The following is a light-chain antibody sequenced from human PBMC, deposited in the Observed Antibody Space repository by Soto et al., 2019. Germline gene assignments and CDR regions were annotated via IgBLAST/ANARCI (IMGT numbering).Light chain of an antibody. CDR2: SAS. Sequence: EIVMTQSPATLSVSPGGRATLSCRASQSISATLAWYQQKPGQAPRLLIYSASRRSTGFPARFSGSGSGTDFTLTISSLQSEDFAVYYGQQYNNWPWTFGQGTKVEI. CDR1: QSISAT. V-gene: IGKV3-15*01. CDR3: QQYNNWPWT. J-gene: IGKJ1*01.